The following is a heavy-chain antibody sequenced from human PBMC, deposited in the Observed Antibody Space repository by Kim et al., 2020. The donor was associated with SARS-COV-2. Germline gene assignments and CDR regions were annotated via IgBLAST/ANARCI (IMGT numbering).Heavy chain of an antibody. V-gene: IGHV4-38-2*02. CDR2: IYHSGST. J-gene: IGHJ5*02. Sequence: SETLSLTCTVSGYSISSGYYWGWIRQPPGKGLEWIGSIYHSGSTYYNPSLKSRVTISVDTSKNQFSLKLSSVTAADTAVYYCARDLEAAAAPPHNWFDPWGQGTLVTVSS. D-gene: IGHD6-13*01. CDR3: ARDLEAAAAPPHNWFDP. CDR1: GYSISSGYY.